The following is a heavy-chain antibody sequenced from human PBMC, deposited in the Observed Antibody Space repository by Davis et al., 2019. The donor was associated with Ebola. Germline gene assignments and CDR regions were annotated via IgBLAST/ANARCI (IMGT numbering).Heavy chain of an antibody. Sequence: MPSETLSLTCTVSGGSISSSSYYWGWIRQPPGKGLEWIGSIYYSGSTYYNPSLKSRVTISVDTSKNQFSLKLSSVTAADTAVYYCASGVSYFDYWGQGTLVTVSS. CDR3: ASGVSYFDY. J-gene: IGHJ4*02. CDR2: IYYSGST. CDR1: GGSISSSSYY. D-gene: IGHD3-16*01. V-gene: IGHV4-39*01.